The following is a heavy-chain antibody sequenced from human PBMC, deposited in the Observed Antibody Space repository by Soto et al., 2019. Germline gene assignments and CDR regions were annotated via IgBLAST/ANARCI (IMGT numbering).Heavy chain of an antibody. J-gene: IGHJ6*02. CDR3: AKDGTIFGVVIGYYYYGMDV. Sequence: SGGSLRLSCAASGFTFSSYAMSWVRQAPGKGLEWVSAISGSGGSTYYADSVKGRFTISRGNSKNTLYLQMNSLRAEDTAVYYCAKDGTIFGVVIGYYYYGMDVWGQGTTVTVSS. CDR2: ISGSGGST. CDR1: GFTFSSYA. V-gene: IGHV3-23*01. D-gene: IGHD3-3*01.